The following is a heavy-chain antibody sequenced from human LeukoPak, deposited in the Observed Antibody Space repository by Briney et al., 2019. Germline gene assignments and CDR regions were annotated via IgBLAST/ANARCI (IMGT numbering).Heavy chain of an antibody. Sequence: ASVKVSCKASGYTFTSYGISWVRQAPGQGLEWMGRIIPILGIANYAQKFQGRVTVTADKSTSTAYMELSSLRSEGTAVYYCARDISSWNYFDYWGQGTLVTVSS. V-gene: IGHV1-69*04. CDR3: ARDISSWNYFDY. J-gene: IGHJ4*02. CDR1: GYTFTSYG. CDR2: IIPILGIA. D-gene: IGHD6-13*01.